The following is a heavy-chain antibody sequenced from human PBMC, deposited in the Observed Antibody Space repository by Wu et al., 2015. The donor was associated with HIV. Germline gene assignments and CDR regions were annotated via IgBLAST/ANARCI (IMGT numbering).Heavy chain of an antibody. J-gene: IGHJ4*02. D-gene: IGHD5-24*01. CDR1: GYNFTNYG. CDR3: AREKMATITEGVDFDY. V-gene: IGHV1-18*01. CDR2: INAYNGNT. Sequence: QVQLVQSGAEVKRPGASVKVSCKASGYNFTNYGISWVRQAPGQGLEWMGWINAYNGNTNYAQKVQIRVTMTTDTSTNTAYMELRSLRSDDTAVYFCAREKMATITEGVDFDYWGQGTLVTVSS.